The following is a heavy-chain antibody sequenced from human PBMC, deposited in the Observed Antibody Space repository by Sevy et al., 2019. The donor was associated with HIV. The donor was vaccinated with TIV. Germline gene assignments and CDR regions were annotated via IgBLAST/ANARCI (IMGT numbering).Heavy chain of an antibody. CDR1: GFIINNNY. V-gene: IGHV3-53*01. D-gene: IGHD3-16*01. Sequence: GGSPRLSCAASGFIINNNYMGWVRQAPGKGLEWVSLIYSGGNTYYADSVRGRFTISRDNSKNTLFLQLNSLRVEDTAVYYCATWQYYVRAFDFWGQGTMVTVSS. J-gene: IGHJ3*01. CDR2: IYSGGNT. CDR3: ATWQYYVRAFDF.